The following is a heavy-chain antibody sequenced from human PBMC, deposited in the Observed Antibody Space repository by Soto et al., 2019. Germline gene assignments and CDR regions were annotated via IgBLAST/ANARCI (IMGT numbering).Heavy chain of an antibody. CDR2: INHRRST. V-gene: IGHV4-34*01. CDR1: GGSFTGYY. Sequence: SGTQSLTCAVYGGSFTGYYWSWIRQPPGKGLEWIGEINHRRSTNYNPSLKSRVTISVDTSNDQFSLKLSSVTAADTAVYYCARGIYDFWSSYDTWFDPWGQGTLVTVSS. D-gene: IGHD3-3*01. J-gene: IGHJ5*02. CDR3: ARGIYDFWSSYDTWFDP.